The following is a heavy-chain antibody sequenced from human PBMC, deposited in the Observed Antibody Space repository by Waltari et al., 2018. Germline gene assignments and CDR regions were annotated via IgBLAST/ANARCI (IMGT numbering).Heavy chain of an antibody. J-gene: IGHJ6*02. D-gene: IGHD2-15*01. CDR2: IPSDGTRT. CDR3: ARHRPGGYGMDV. Sequence: EVQLVESGGGLVQPGGSLRLSCAASGFPFRTCWMYLVRQVPGKGLDWVSRIPSDGTRTTYADSVRGRFTISRDNAKNTAYLQMNSLRAEDTAIYYCARHRPGGYGMDVWGQGTTVIVSS. CDR1: GFPFRTCW. V-gene: IGHV3-74*01.